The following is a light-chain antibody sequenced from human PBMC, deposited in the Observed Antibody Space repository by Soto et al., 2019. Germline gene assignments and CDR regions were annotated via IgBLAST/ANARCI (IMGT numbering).Light chain of an antibody. Sequence: QSVLTQPASVSGSPGQSITISCTGNSSDVGAYDYVSWYQQHPDKAPKLMIYEVSNRPSGVSNRFSGSKSVNTATLTISGLQADDEADYYCSSYTSSSTRVFGTGTKVTVL. J-gene: IGLJ1*01. CDR1: SSDVGAYDY. CDR3: SSYTSSSTRV. V-gene: IGLV2-14*03. CDR2: EVS.